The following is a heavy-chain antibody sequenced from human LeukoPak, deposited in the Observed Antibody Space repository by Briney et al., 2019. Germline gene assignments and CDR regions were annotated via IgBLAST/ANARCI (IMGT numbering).Heavy chain of an antibody. CDR3: AREEGIAAAGALEY. Sequence: PSETLSLTCTVSGGSISSYYWSWIRQTPGKGLEWIGFIYHSGNTNKNPSLTTRVTMSVDTSKTQITLRLSSVTAADTAVYYCAREEGIAAAGALEYWGQGILVTVSS. V-gene: IGHV4-59*01. J-gene: IGHJ4*02. D-gene: IGHD6-13*01. CDR1: GGSISSYY. CDR2: IYHSGNT.